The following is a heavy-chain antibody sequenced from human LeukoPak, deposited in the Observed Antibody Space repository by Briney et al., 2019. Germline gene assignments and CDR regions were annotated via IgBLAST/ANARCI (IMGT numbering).Heavy chain of an antibody. J-gene: IGHJ4*02. CDR3: ARESCYLGSCYYRTADY. D-gene: IGHD2-15*01. CDR1: GGSISSSNW. V-gene: IGHV4-4*02. Sequence: PSGTLSLTCGVSGGSISSSNWWSWVRQPPGKGLEWIGEIYHSGSTNYNPSLKSRVTISVDTSKNQFSLKLSSMTAADTAVYYCARESCYLGSCYYRTADYWGQGTLVTVSS. CDR2: IYHSGST.